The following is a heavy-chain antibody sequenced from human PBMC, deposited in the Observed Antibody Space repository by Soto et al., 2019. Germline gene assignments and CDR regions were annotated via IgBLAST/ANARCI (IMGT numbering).Heavy chain of an antibody. CDR2: ISAYNGNT. Sequence: QVQLVQSGAEVKKPGASVKVSCKASGYTFTSYGISWVRQAPGQGLEWMGWISAYNGNTNYAQKLQGRVTMTTDTSXSKXYMELRSLRSDDTAVYYCARVPDPSGDYYYYGMDVWGQGTTVTVSS. J-gene: IGHJ6*02. CDR3: ARVPDPSGDYYYYGMDV. CDR1: GYTFTSYG. D-gene: IGHD4-17*01. V-gene: IGHV1-18*01.